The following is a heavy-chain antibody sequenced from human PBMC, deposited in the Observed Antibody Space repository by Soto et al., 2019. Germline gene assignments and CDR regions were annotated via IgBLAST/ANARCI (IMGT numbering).Heavy chain of an antibody. D-gene: IGHD3-10*01. CDR2: IIPIFGTA. CDR3: ARDLPDHMVRGVTLNWFDP. V-gene: IGHV1-69*13. Sequence: GASVKVSCKASGGTFSSYAISWVRQAPGQGLEWMGGIIPIFGTANYAQKFQGRVTITADESTSTAYMELSSLRSEDTAVYYCARDLPDHMVRGVTLNWFDPWGQGTLVTVSS. J-gene: IGHJ5*02. CDR1: GGTFSSYA.